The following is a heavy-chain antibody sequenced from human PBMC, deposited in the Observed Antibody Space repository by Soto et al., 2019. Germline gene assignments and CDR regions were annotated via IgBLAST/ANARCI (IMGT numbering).Heavy chain of an antibody. CDR1: GGTFSSYA. CDR3: ARLGTTLANWFDP. CDR2: IIPIFGTA. J-gene: IGHJ5*02. Sequence: SVKVSCKASGGTFSSYAISCVRQAPGQGLEWMGGIIPIFGTANYAQKFQGRVTITADESTSTAYMELSSLRSEDTAVYYCARLGTTLANWFDPWGQGTLVTVSS. D-gene: IGHD2-2*01. V-gene: IGHV1-69*13.